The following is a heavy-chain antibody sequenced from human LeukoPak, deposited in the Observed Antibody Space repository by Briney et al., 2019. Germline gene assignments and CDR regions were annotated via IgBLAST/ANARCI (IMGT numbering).Heavy chain of an antibody. CDR1: GGSFGGYY. Sequence: PSETLSLTCAVYGGSFGGYYWSWIRQPPGKGLEWIGEINHSGSTNYNPSLKSRVTISVDTSKNQFSLKLSSVTAADTAVYYCARGPLKSSSHGFDYWGQGTLVTVSS. D-gene: IGHD6-13*01. J-gene: IGHJ4*02. V-gene: IGHV4-34*01. CDR3: ARGPLKSSSHGFDY. CDR2: INHSGST.